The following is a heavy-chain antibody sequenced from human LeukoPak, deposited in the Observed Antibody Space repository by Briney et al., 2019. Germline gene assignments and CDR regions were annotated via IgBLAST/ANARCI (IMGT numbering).Heavy chain of an antibody. Sequence: PGGSLRLSCAASGFTFSSYAMSWVRQAPGKGLEWVSAISGSGNSTYYADSVKGRFTISRDNSKHTLYLKMNSLRGEDTAVYYCAKGPRCSSTSCYSMGAFDFWGQGTMVTVSS. CDR1: GFTFSSYA. V-gene: IGHV3-23*01. CDR3: AKGPRCSSTSCYSMGAFDF. D-gene: IGHD2-2*01. CDR2: ISGSGNST. J-gene: IGHJ3*01.